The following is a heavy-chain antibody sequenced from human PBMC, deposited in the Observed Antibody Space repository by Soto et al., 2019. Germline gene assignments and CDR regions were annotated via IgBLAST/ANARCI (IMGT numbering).Heavy chain of an antibody. Sequence: QVQLVQSGAEVKKAGSSVKVSCKTSGGTFSSYFINWVRQAPGQGLEWVGGIIPVFGTAYYAERFQGRVTITADKSTTTVYMELSSLRSDDTAVYYCARETPSTSAAYFYYGLDVWGQGTTVTVPS. J-gene: IGHJ6*02. CDR2: IIPVFGTA. CDR3: ARETPSTSAAYFYYGLDV. D-gene: IGHD2-2*01. V-gene: IGHV1-69*06. CDR1: GGTFSSYF.